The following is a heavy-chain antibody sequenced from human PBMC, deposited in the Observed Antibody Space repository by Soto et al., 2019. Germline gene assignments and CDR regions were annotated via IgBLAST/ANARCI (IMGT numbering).Heavy chain of an antibody. CDR1: GFTFTSYA. V-gene: IGHV3-30*15. D-gene: IGHD3-16*02. Sequence: QVQLVESGGSVVQPGRSLRLSCAASGFTFTSYAMHWVRQAPGKGLEWVAVISYDGINEYYADSVKGRFTISSDNSKNTMFLQMSSLRVEDTAVYYCARDRLRLGELSLIGYFYYWGQGTLVTVSS. J-gene: IGHJ4*02. CDR3: ARDRLRLGELSLIGYFYY. CDR2: ISYDGINE.